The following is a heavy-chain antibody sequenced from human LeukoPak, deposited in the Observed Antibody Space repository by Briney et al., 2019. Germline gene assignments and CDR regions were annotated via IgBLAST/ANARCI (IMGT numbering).Heavy chain of an antibody. J-gene: IGHJ5*02. CDR2: IYYSGNT. D-gene: IGHD6-6*01. V-gene: IGHV4-39*07. CDR3: AGVMAARREDLNWFDP. Sequence: SETLSLTCTVSGGSISSSGSYWGWIRQPPGKGLEWIGSIYYSGNTYNPSLKSRVTISVDTSKSQFSLNLTSVNAADTAVYYWAGVMAARREDLNWFDPWGQGTLVTVSS. CDR1: GGSISSSGSY.